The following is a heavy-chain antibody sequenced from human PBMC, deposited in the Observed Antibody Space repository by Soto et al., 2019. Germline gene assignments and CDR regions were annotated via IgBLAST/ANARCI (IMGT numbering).Heavy chain of an antibody. CDR1: GFPINKAW. CDR2: LKSVSDGGKA. D-gene: IGHD3-3*01. Sequence: PGGSLRLSCAVSGFPINKAWMGWVRQGPGKGLEWVGRLKSVSDGGKAEYTAPVKDRFTISGDDSKNMLYLQMNSLKAEDTAVYFCTTMRWNFWSTDWGQGTLVTVSS. V-gene: IGHV3-15*01. J-gene: IGHJ4*02. CDR3: TTMRWNFWSTD.